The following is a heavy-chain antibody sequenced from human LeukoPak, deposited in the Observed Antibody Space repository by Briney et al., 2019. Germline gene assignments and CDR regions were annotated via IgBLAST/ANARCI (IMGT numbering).Heavy chain of an antibody. D-gene: IGHD6-19*01. Sequence: PGGPLRLSCAASGFTFSSYAMHWVRQAPGKGLEWVAVISYDGSNKYYADSVKGRFTISRDNSKNTLYLQMNSLRAEDTAVYYCARDRGSGWLDYWGQGTLVTVSS. V-gene: IGHV3-30*04. CDR1: GFTFSSYA. J-gene: IGHJ4*02. CDR3: ARDRGSGWLDY. CDR2: ISYDGSNK.